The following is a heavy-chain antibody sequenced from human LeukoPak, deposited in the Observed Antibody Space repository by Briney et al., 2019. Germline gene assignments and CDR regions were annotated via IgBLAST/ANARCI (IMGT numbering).Heavy chain of an antibody. J-gene: IGHJ5*01. CDR3: AKDSDSVLVTAIFDS. CDR1: GFMFSSYW. CDR2: IKHDGSDK. D-gene: IGHD2-21*02. V-gene: IGHV3-7*03. Sequence: GGSLRLSCAASGFMFSSYWMSWVRQAPGKGLEWVANIKHDGSDKYYVDSVTGRFTISRDNSNNTLFLHMNSLRAEDTAVYFCAKDSDSVLVTAIFDSWGQGSLVTVSS.